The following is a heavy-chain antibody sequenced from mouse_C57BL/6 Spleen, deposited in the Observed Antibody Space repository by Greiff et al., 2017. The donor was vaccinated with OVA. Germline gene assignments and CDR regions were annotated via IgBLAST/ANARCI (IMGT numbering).Heavy chain of an antibody. CDR3: ARGGNQGYFDV. CDR2: INPSTGGT. D-gene: IGHD2-1*01. Sequence: VQLQQSGPELVKPGASVKISCKASGYSFTGYYMNWVKQSPEKSLEWIGEINPSTGGTTYNQKFKAKATLTVDKSSSTAYMQLKSLTSEDSAVYYCARGGNQGYFDVWGTGTTVTVSS. V-gene: IGHV1-42*01. J-gene: IGHJ1*03. CDR1: GYSFTGYY.